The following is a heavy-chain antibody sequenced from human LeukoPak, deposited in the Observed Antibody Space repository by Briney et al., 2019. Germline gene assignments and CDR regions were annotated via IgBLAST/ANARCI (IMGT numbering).Heavy chain of an antibody. V-gene: IGHV1-18*04. J-gene: IGHJ6*04. CDR1: GYTFTSYG. CDR2: ISAYNGNT. D-gene: IGHD3-10*01. CDR3: ARDPTPIWFGELLSYYYYGMDV. Sequence: ASVKVSCKASGYTFTSYGISWVRQAPGQGLEWMGWISAYNGNTNYAQKLQGRVTMTTDTSTSTAYMELRSLRSDDTAVYYCARDPTPIWFGELLSYYYYGMDVWGEGTTVTVSS.